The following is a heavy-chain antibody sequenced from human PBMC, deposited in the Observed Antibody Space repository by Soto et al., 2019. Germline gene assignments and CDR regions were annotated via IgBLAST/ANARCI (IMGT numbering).Heavy chain of an antibody. CDR1: GTIFSGYT. D-gene: IGHD3-16*01. J-gene: IGHJ6*02. CDR2: IIPILGET. Sequence: QVQLVQSGAEVKKPGSSVRVSCKASGTIFSGYTISWVRQAPGQGLEWMGRIIPILGETNSAQKFQGRVTLTADQSTNTAYMQLNSLRLEDTAVYYCARGLGGRMDDWGQGTTVTVSS. CDR3: ARGLGGRMDD. V-gene: IGHV1-69*08.